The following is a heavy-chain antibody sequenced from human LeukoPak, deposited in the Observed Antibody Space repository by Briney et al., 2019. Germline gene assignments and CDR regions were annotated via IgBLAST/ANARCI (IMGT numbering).Heavy chain of an antibody. CDR3: AKDAVAGTNDGYYYGMDV. V-gene: IGHV3-43*01. CDR1: GFTFDDYT. CDR2: ISWDGGST. Sequence: GGSLRLSCAASGFTFDDYTMHWVRQAPGKGLEWVSLISWDGGSTYYADSVKGRFTISRDNSKNSPYLQMNSLRTEDTALYYCAKDAVAGTNDGYYYGMDVWGQGTTVTVSS. D-gene: IGHD6-19*01. J-gene: IGHJ6*02.